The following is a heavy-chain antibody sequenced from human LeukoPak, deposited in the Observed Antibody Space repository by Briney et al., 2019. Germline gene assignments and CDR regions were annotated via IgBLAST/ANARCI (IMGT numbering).Heavy chain of an antibody. CDR1: GFTFDDYA. CDR3: AKSGGPPLEGYYYYYYMDV. D-gene: IGHD2-8*02. J-gene: IGHJ6*03. Sequence: PGRSLRLSCAASGFTFDDYAMHWVRQAPGKGLEWVSGISWNSGSIGYADSVKGRFTISRDNSKNTLYLQMNSLRAEDTAVYYCAKSGGPPLEGYYYYYYMDVWGKGTTVTVSS. CDR2: ISWNSGSI. V-gene: IGHV3-9*01.